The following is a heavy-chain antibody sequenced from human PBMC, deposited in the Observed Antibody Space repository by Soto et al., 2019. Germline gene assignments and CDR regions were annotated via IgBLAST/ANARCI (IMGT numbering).Heavy chain of an antibody. J-gene: IGHJ3*02. CDR2: IYYSGST. CDR3: ARTYGFDAVDI. D-gene: IGHD4-17*01. V-gene: IGHV4-59*01. Sequence: QVQLQESGPGLVKPSETLSLTCTVSGGSISSYYWSWIRQPPGKGLEWIGYIYYSGSTNYNPSPKSRVTMSVGTSKNQFSLKLSSVTAADTAVYYCARTYGFDAVDIWGQGTMVTVSS. CDR1: GGSISSYY.